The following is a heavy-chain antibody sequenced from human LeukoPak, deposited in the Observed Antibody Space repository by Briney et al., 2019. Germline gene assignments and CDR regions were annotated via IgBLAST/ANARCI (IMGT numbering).Heavy chain of an antibody. D-gene: IGHD6-13*01. CDR3: ARVRQQLEPYNWSDP. Sequence: PSETLSLTCTVSGGSISSSSYYWGWIRQPPGKGLEWIGSIYYSGSTYYNPSLKSRVTISVDTSKNQFSLKLSSVTAADTAVYYCARVRQQLEPYNWSDPWGQGTLVTVSS. V-gene: IGHV4-39*07. CDR1: GGSISSSSYY. CDR2: IYYSGST. J-gene: IGHJ5*02.